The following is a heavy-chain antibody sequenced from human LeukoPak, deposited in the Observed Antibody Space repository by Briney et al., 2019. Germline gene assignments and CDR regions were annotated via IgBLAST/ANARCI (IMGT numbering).Heavy chain of an antibody. Sequence: NSSETLSLTCTVSGGSISSSSYYWGWIRQPPGKGLEWIGSIYYSGSTYYNPSLKSRVTISVDTSKNQFSLKLSSVTAADTAVYYCARLRDFEVAPYYFDYWGQGTLVTVSS. CDR2: IYYSGST. D-gene: IGHD3-3*01. J-gene: IGHJ4*02. CDR3: ARLRDFEVAPYYFDY. V-gene: IGHV4-39*07. CDR1: GGSISSSSYY.